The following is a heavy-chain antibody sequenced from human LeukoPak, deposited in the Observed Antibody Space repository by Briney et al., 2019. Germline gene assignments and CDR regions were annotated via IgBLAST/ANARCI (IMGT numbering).Heavy chain of an antibody. CDR1: GYTFTSYY. CDR2: INPRGGST. J-gene: IGHJ3*02. Sequence: ASVKVSCKASGYTFTSYYMHWVRQAPGQGLEWMGIINPRGGSTNYAQKFQRRLTMTTDTFTSTLYMELSSLRSEDTAVYYCARDVASAYYLGSGRSGFDIWGQGTMVTVSS. CDR3: ARDVASAYYLGSGRSGFDI. V-gene: IGHV1-46*01. D-gene: IGHD3-10*01.